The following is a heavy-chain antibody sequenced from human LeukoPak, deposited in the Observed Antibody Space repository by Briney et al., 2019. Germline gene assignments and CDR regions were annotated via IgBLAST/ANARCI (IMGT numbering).Heavy chain of an antibody. D-gene: IGHD1-20*01. Sequence: PGRSLRLSCAVSGFTFDDYAMHWVRQVPGKGLEWVSHISWNSDTIGYADSVKGRFTISRDNAKNSLYLQMNSLRAEDTAVYYCARAGITGIDYWYFDLWGRGTLVTVSS. CDR1: GFTFDDYA. CDR2: ISWNSDTI. V-gene: IGHV3-9*01. J-gene: IGHJ2*01. CDR3: ARAGITGIDYWYFDL.